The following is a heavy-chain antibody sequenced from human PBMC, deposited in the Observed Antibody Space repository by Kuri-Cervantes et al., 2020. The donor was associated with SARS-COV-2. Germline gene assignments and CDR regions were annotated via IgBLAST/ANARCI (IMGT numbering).Heavy chain of an antibody. J-gene: IGHJ6*03. D-gene: IGHD2/OR15-2a*01. CDR3: ARDFSPYYYYMDV. Sequence: LSLTCAASGFTFSSYAMHWVRQAQGKGLEWVAVISYDGSNKYYADSVKGRFTISRDNSKNTLYLQMNSLRAEDTAVYYCARDFSPYYYYMDVWGKGTTVTVSS. CDR1: GFTFSSYA. V-gene: IGHV3-30-3*01. CDR2: ISYDGSNK.